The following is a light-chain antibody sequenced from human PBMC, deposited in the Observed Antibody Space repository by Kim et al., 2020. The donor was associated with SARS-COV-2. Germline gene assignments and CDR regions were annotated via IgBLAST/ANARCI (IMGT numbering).Light chain of an antibody. V-gene: IGLV2-14*03. J-gene: IGLJ1*01. CDR2: DVS. CDR1: SNDVGGYNY. CDR3: SSYTSSYV. Sequence: SPGQSITISCPGTSNDVGGYNYVSWYQQHPGKAPKLMIYDVSNRPSGVSNRFSGSKSGNTASLTISGLQAEDEADYYCSSYTSSYVFGTGTKVTVL.